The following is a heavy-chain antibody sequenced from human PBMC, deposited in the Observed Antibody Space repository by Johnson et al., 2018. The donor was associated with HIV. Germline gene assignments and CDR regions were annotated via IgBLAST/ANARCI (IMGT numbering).Heavy chain of an antibody. Sequence: QVQLVESGGGVVQPGGSLRLSCAASGFTFSSYAMHWVRQAPGKGLEWVAVISYDGSNKYYADSVKGRFTISRENSKNTLYLQMNSLKTEDTAVYYCTTGGDVVVIFGVVDDAFDIWGQGTMVTVSS. CDR3: TTGGDVVVIFGVVDDAFDI. V-gene: IGHV3-30-3*01. CDR1: GFTFSSYA. CDR2: ISYDGSNK. D-gene: IGHD3-3*01. J-gene: IGHJ3*02.